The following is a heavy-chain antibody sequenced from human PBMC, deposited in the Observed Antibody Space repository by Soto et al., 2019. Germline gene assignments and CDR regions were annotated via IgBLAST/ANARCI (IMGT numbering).Heavy chain of an antibody. V-gene: IGHV1-18*01. CDR3: ARASKTDDRWDYYMDV. Sequence: ASVKVSCKASGYTFTSYGISWVRQAPGQGLEWMGWISAYNGNTNYAQKLQGRVTMTTDTSTSTAYMELRSLRSDDTAVYYCARASKTDDRWDYYMDVWGKGTTVTVSS. D-gene: IGHD3-16*02. CDR2: ISAYNGNT. J-gene: IGHJ6*03. CDR1: GYTFTSYG.